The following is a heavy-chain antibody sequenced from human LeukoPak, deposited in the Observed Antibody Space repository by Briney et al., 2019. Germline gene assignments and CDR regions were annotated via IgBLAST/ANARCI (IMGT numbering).Heavy chain of an antibody. CDR3: ARRGYFDC. J-gene: IGHJ4*02. CDR2: LSGSGGTT. Sequence: QPGGSLRLSCAASGFTFSSYAMSWVRQAPGKGLEWVSTLSGSGGTTYYADSVKGRFTISRDNSKNTLFLQMNSLRAEDTAVHYCARRGYFDCWGQGTLVTVSS. V-gene: IGHV3-23*01. CDR1: GFTFSSYA.